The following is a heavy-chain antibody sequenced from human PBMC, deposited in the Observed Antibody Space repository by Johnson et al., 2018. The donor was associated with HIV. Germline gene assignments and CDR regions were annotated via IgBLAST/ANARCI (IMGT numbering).Heavy chain of an antibody. Sequence: VQLVESGGGLVQPGGSLRLSCAASGFTFDDYGMSWVRQAPGKGLEWVSGINWNVGSTGYADSVKGRFTISRDNAKNSLYLQINSLRAEDTALYYCARGAGGYYYGNAFDIWGQGTMVTVSS. J-gene: IGHJ3*02. CDR3: ARGAGGYYYGNAFDI. D-gene: IGHD3-22*01. V-gene: IGHV3-20*04. CDR2: INWNVGST. CDR1: GFTFDDYG.